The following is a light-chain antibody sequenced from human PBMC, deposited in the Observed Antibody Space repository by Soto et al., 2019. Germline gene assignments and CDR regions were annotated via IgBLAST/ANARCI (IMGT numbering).Light chain of an antibody. Sequence: EIAMTQSPATLSVSPGERATLSCRASQSVSSNLAWYQQNPGQAPRLLIYGASTRATGIPARFSGSGSGTEFTLTISSLQSEDFAVYYCQQYNNWPQKFGQGTKVDIK. J-gene: IGKJ1*01. CDR2: GAS. V-gene: IGKV3-15*01. CDR1: QSVSSN. CDR3: QQYNNWPQK.